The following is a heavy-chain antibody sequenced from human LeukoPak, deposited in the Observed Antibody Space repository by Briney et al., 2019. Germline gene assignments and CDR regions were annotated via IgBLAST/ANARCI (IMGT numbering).Heavy chain of an antibody. CDR1: GGSISSYY. D-gene: IGHD2-15*01. J-gene: IGHJ6*02. CDR2: IYYSGST. Sequence: PSETLSLTCIISGGSISSYYWSWIRQPPGKGLEWIGYIYYSGSTNYNPSLKSRVTISVDTSKNQFSLKLSSVTAADTAVYYCVGAAGYYYYGMDVWGQGTTVTVSS. V-gene: IGHV4-59*01. CDR3: VGAAGYYYYGMDV.